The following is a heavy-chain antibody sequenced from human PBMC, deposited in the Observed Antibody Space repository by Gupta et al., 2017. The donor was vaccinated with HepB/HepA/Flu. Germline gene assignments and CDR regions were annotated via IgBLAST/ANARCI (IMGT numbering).Heavy chain of an antibody. V-gene: IGHV3-66*01. CDR3: ARNPGASEWS. CDR2: KSNGRT. D-gene: IGHD3-3*01. J-gene: IGHJ5*02. Sequence: KSNGRTYFADSVKGRFSVSRDSSKNTMFLQMNSLRAADTATYYCARNPGASEWSWGPGTLVTVSS.